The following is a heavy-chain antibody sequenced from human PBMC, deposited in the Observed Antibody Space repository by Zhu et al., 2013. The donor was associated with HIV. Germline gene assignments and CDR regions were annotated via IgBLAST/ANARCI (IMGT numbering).Heavy chain of an antibody. CDR2: INPESGGT. Sequence: QVHLMQSATEVKRPGASVRVSCKTSGYIFTQYYIYWVRQTPGQGFEWMGWINPESGGTKYSQMLRGRTFLTRDTSMTTAYLEMRGLTSDDTGVYFCARGPAVGVGGDWFDPWGQGTPVIVSS. J-gene: IGHJ5*02. D-gene: IGHD1-26*01. CDR3: ARGPAVGVGGDWFDP. V-gene: IGHV1-2*02. CDR1: GYIFTQYY.